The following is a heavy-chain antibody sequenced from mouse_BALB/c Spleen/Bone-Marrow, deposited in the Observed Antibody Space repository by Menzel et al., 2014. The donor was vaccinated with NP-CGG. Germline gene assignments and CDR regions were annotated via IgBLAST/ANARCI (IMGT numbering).Heavy chain of an antibody. J-gene: IGHJ3*01. V-gene: IGHV1S22*01. CDR2: IYPGSGTA. CDR3: ARFDGYDVGFAY. CDR1: GYTFTSYW. D-gene: IGHD2-2*01. Sequence: LQQSGSELVRPGASVKLSCKASGYTFTSYWMHWVKQRPGQGLEWIGNIYPGSGTAKYDEKFKNKATLTVDTSSSTAYMQLSSLTSEDSVVYYCARFDGYDVGFAYWGQGTLVTVS.